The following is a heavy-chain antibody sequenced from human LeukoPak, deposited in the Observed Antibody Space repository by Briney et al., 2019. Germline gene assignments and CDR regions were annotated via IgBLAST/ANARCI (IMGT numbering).Heavy chain of an antibody. V-gene: IGHV3-74*01. D-gene: IGHD2-2*01. CDR2: MNSAGTTI. J-gene: IGHJ4*01. CDR3: IREIQVRASASLGY. CDR1: GFSLTVYW. Sequence: GESLRLSCAASGFSLTVYWMHWVRHAAAKGLVWVARMNSAGTTINYADSVRGRFTISRDNAGNALYLQMSSLRAEDTAIYYCIREIQVRASASLGYWGEGTLVTVSS.